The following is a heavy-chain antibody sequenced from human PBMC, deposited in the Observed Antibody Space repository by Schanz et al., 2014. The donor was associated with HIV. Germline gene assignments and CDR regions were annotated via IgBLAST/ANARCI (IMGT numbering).Heavy chain of an antibody. V-gene: IGHV3-30*18. J-gene: IGHJ4*02. CDR2: ISYDGRNK. CDR1: GFTFDNYG. D-gene: IGHD3-10*01. Sequence: QVQLVESGGGVVQPGRSLRLSCVASGFTFDNYGMHWVRQAPGKGLEWLAVISYDGRNKKFANSVKGRFTISRDNSKNTVYLQAKSLRPEDTAVYYCAKAGLFFGQLWLGFFDYWGQGAQVTVSS. CDR3: AKAGLFFGQLWLGFFDY.